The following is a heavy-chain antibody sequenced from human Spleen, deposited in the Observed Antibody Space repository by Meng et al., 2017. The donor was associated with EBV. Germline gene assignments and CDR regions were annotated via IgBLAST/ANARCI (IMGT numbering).Heavy chain of an antibody. V-gene: IGHV4-4*02. CDR1: GGSISRSNW. CDR3: ARDATGGPYVDS. D-gene: IGHD1-14*01. CDR2: IYESRST. Sequence: QVQLQESGPGLVKPSGTLSLTCAVSGGSISRSNWWSWVRQSPGKGLEWIGSIYESRSTYYNPSLNSRVTVSVDTSKNEFSLKLRSVTAADTAVYYCARDATGGPYVDSWGQGTLVTVSS. J-gene: IGHJ4*02.